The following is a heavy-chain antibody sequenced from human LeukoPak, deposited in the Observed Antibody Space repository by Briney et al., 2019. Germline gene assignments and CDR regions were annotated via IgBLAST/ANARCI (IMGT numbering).Heavy chain of an antibody. D-gene: IGHD3-10*01. CDR1: GGSIRSGDYY. Sequence: SETLSLTCTVSGGSIRSGDYYWSWIRQPPGKGLEWIGYIYYSRSTYYNPSLKSRVTISVDTSKNQFSLKLSSVTAADTAVYYCARNRVTMVRGGTFYGMDVWGQGTTVTVSS. J-gene: IGHJ6*02. CDR3: ARNRVTMVRGGTFYGMDV. CDR2: IYYSRST. V-gene: IGHV4-30-4*01.